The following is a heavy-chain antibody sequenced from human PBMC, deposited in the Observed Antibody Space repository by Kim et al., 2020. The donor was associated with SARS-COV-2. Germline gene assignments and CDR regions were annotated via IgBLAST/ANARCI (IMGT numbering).Heavy chain of an antibody. Sequence: RIHYADSVKGRFTISRDNSKNTLFLHMTSLRVEDTAVYYCVKDHPALHYWGQGTLVTVSS. J-gene: IGHJ4*02. V-gene: IGHV3-64D*09. CDR2: RI. CDR3: VKDHPALHY.